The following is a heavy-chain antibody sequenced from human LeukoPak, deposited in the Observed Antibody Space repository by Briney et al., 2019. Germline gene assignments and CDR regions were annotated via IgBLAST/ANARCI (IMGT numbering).Heavy chain of an antibody. CDR2: ISSSSSYI. D-gene: IGHD3-3*02. CDR1: GFTFSSYS. V-gene: IGHV3-21*01. J-gene: IGHJ4*02. CDR3: ARDRSITGSGILGVVDY. Sequence: GGSLRLSCAASGFTFSSYSMNWVRQAPGKGLEWVSSISSSSSYIYYADSVKGRFTISRDNAKNSLYLQMNSLRAEDTAVYYCARDRSITGSGILGVVDYWGQGTLVTVSS.